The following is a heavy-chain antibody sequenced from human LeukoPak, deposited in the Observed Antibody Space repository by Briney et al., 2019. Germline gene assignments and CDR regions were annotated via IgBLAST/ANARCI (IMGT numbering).Heavy chain of an antibody. CDR3: ASLYYGSGSYYN. V-gene: IGHV4-39*07. Sequence: PSETLSLTCTVSGGSISSSSYYWGWIRQPPGKGLEWIGEIYHSGSTNYNPSLKSRVTISVDKSKNQFSLKLNSVTAADTAVYYCASLYYGSGSYYNWGQGTLVTVSS. J-gene: IGHJ4*02. D-gene: IGHD3-10*01. CDR1: GGSISSSSYY. CDR2: IYHSGST.